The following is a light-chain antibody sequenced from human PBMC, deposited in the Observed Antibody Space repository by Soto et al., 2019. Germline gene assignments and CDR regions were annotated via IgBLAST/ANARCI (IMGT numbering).Light chain of an antibody. CDR2: AAS. J-gene: IGKJ2*01. CDR1: QGIRDD. Sequence: AIQMTQSPSSLSASVGDRVTITCRASQGIRDDLAWYQQRTGKAPKLLLYAASNVHGGVPSRFGGSGSGTDFTLIISSLQPDDFASYYCLQDYDYPYTFGQGTKLDIK. CDR3: LQDYDYPYT. V-gene: IGKV1-6*01.